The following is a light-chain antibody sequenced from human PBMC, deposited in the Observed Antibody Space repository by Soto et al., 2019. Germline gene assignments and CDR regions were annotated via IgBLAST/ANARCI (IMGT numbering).Light chain of an antibody. CDR1: SSDVGGYNY. J-gene: IGLJ1*01. Sequence: HSALTQPASVSGSPGQSITISCTGTSSDVGGYNYVSWYQQHPGKAPKLMIYEVSNLPSGVSNRFSGSKSGNTASLTISGLQAEDEADYYCSSYTSSSTPYVFGTGTQLTVL. CDR3: SSYTSSSTPYV. V-gene: IGLV2-14*01. CDR2: EVS.